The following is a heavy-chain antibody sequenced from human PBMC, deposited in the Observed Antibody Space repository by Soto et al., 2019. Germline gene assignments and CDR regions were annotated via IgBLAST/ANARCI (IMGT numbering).Heavy chain of an antibody. CDR3: TTGYGSDWYG. CDR2: VKRKIDGGTI. Sequence: EVQLVTSGGGLAKPGESLRLSCAASGFTFTDAWIRWVRQVPGKGLEWLGHVKRKIDGGTIDYAAPVKGRFTISRDDSKNTAYLQMNSLESEDTAVYYCTTGYGSDWYGWGQGTLVTVSS. V-gene: IGHV3-15*01. J-gene: IGHJ4*02. CDR1: GFTFTDAW. D-gene: IGHD6-19*01.